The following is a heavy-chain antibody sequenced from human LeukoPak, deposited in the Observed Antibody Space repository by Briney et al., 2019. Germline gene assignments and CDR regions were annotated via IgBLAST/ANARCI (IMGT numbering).Heavy chain of an antibody. CDR3: ARQVTGDPLSPFDP. Sequence: GASLQISGKGSGSIFTSYWISGGRQLPGKGVEWMGRIDPSDSYTNYSPSFQGHVTISADKSISTAYLQWSSLKASDTAMYYCARQVTGDPLSPFDPWGQGTLVTVSS. D-gene: IGHD1-20*01. J-gene: IGHJ5*02. V-gene: IGHV5-10-1*01. CDR2: IDPSDSYT. CDR1: GSIFTSYW.